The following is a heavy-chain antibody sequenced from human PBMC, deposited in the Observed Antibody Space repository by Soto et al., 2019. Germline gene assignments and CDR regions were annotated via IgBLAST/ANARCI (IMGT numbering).Heavy chain of an antibody. CDR3: ARHEHPAYCGGDCYSAIAY. CDR2: IYPGDSDT. CDR1: GDRFTSYW. D-gene: IGHD2-21*02. J-gene: IGHJ4*02. Sequence: GESLTISCRVSGDRFTSYWIGLLRQMPWKCLEWMGIIYPGDSDTRYSPSFQGQVTISADKSISTAYLQWSSLKASDTAIYYCARHEHPAYCGGDCYSAIAYWGQGTRVPVSS. V-gene: IGHV5-51*01.